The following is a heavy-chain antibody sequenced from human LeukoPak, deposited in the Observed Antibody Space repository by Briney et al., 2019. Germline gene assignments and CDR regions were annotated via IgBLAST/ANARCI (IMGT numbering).Heavy chain of an antibody. J-gene: IGHJ4*02. V-gene: IGHV4-4*07. CDR3: LRDDSSRDDSGAYLH. CDR2: VHISGST. Sequence: PSETLSLTCTVSSGSINSYHWAWIRQAAGRRLEWVGRVHISGSTNYNPSLRGRVALSLDRSKDQFVSTVRSLTGADTAVIYWLRDDSSRDDSGAYLHWGQGILVTVSS. CDR1: SGSINSYH. D-gene: IGHD3-22*01.